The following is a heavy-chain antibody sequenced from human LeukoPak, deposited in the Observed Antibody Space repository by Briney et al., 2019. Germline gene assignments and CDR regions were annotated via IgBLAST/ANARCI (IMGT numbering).Heavy chain of an antibody. CDR1: GYTFTRYA. D-gene: IGHD2-2*01. J-gene: IGHJ4*02. CDR3: AREMRYCSSTSCYYFDY. V-gene: IGHV7-4-1*02. Sequence: ASVKVSCKASGYTFTRYAMNWVRQAPGQGLEWMGWINTNTGNPTYAQGFTGRFVFSLDTSVSTAYLQISSLKAEDTAVYYCAREMRYCSSTSCYYFDYWGQGTLVTVSS. CDR2: INTNTGNP.